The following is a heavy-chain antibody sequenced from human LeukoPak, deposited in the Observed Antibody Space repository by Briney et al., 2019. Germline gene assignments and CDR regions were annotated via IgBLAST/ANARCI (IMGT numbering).Heavy chain of an antibody. V-gene: IGHV1-69-2*01. J-gene: IGHJ5*02. Sequence: ASVKVSCKVSGYTFTDYYMHWVQQAPGNGHGWMVLVDPEDCETIYAEKFQGRVTITADTSTDTAYMELSSLRSEDTAVYYCATGVQTYYDILTGMIPVWFDPWGQGTLVTVSS. CDR2: VDPEDCET. D-gene: IGHD3-9*01. CDR3: ATGVQTYYDILTGMIPVWFDP. CDR1: GYTFTDYY.